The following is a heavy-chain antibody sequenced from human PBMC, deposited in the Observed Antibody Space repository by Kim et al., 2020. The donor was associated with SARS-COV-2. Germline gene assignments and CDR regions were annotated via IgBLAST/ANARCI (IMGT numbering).Heavy chain of an antibody. CDR2: INTQTWSP. Sequence: ASVKVSCKASGYKFNTYALNWLRQAPVQGLEWVGWINTQTWSPTYARAFTGRFVFSLDTSVTTAYLQIINLEAADSAVYYCARDAWVDCGRTSCFVYWG. V-gene: IGHV7-4-1*02. CDR3: ARDAWVDCGRTSCFVY. J-gene: IGHJ4*03. CDR1: GYKFNTYA. D-gene: IGHD2-2*01.